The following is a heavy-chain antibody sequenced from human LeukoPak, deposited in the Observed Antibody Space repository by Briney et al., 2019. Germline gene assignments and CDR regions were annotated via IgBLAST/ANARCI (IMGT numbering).Heavy chain of an antibody. D-gene: IGHD3-22*01. CDR2: ISSSGSII. Sequence: GGSLRLSCAASGFTFSSYEMNWVRQAPGKGLEWVSYISSSGSIIYYADSVKGRFTISRDNAKNSLYLQMNSLRAEDTAVYYCARDLNPYYYDSSGYPPIGYWGQGTLVTVSS. CDR3: ARDLNPYYYDSSGYPPIGY. J-gene: IGHJ4*02. CDR1: GFTFSSYE. V-gene: IGHV3-48*03.